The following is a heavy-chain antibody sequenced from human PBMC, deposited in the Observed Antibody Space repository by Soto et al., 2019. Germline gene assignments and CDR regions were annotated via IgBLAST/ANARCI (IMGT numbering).Heavy chain of an antibody. CDR3: ARDGNRGYDMDV. V-gene: IGHV3-48*02. J-gene: IGHJ6*02. CDR1: GFDFSKYN. CDR2: ISNTSRTK. Sequence: EVQVVECGGGLIQPGGSLRLSCAGSGFDFSKYNMDWVRQAPGKGLEWISYISNTSRTKFYADSVKGRFTISRDNARSSLFLEMNSLRDEDTAIYYCARDGNRGYDMDVWGQGTTVTVSS. D-gene: IGHD1-1*01.